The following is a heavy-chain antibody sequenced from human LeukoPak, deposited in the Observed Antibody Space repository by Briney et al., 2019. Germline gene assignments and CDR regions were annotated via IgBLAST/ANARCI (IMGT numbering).Heavy chain of an antibody. V-gene: IGHV4-4*07. D-gene: IGHD2-21*02. CDR1: GGSISPYF. Sequence: SETLSLTCTVSGGSISPYFWSWIRQPAGKGLEYLGRISSTGNINYNPSLRSRVTMSVDTSKNQFSLNLRSVTAADTAVYYCARDRVHDSDYWGQGILVIVSS. J-gene: IGHJ4*02. CDR2: ISSTGNI. CDR3: ARDRVHDSDY.